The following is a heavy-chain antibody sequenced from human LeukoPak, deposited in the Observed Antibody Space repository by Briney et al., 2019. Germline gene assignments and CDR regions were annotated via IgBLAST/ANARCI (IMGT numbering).Heavy chain of an antibody. CDR1: GGSFSGYY. CDR2: INHSGST. Sequence: SETLSLTCAVYGGSFSGYYWSWIRQPPGKGLEWIGEINHSGSTNYNPSLESRVAISVDTSKNQFSLKLSSVTAADTAVYYCARHLQYYASGSYYPYYYYGLDVWGQGTTVTVSS. J-gene: IGHJ6*02. CDR3: ARHLQYYASGSYYPYYYYGLDV. D-gene: IGHD3-10*01. V-gene: IGHV4-34*01.